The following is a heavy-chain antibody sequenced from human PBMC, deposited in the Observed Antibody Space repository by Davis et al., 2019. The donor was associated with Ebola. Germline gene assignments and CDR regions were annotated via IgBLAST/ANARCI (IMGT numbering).Heavy chain of an antibody. CDR1: AYTFTDYY. J-gene: IGHJ4*02. V-gene: IGHV1-2*04. D-gene: IGHD1-1*01. CDR2: INPNSGVT. Sequence: ASVMVSCKASAYTFTDYYMQWVRQAPGQGLEWMGWINPNSGVTNYAQKFQDWVTMTRDTSINTAYMELSRLRSDDTAVFYCARGTRVIGSTRGATDYWGQGTLVTVSA. CDR3: ARGTRVIGSTRGATDY.